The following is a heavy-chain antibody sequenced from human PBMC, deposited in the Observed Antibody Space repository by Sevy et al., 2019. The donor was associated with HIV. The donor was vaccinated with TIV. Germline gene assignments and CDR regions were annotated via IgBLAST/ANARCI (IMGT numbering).Heavy chain of an antibody. V-gene: IGHV3-7*01. J-gene: IGHJ4*02. Sequence: GGSLRLSCVVSGLTFSNYWMTWVRQAPGKGLEWVANIKEDGSEKYELVYVKDRFAISRDNAKNSLFLQMNSLRVDDTGVYYCATGAGHWGQGTLVTVSS. CDR3: ATGAGH. D-gene: IGHD6-19*01. CDR1: GLTFSNYW. CDR2: IKEDGSEK.